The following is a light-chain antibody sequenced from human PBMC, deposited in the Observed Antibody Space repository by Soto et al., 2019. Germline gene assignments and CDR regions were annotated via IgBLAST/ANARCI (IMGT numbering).Light chain of an antibody. CDR1: SSNIGSAY. CDR2: RNN. CDR3: QSYDSSLSGYV. J-gene: IGLJ1*01. Sequence: QSVLTQPPSASGTPGQTVTISCSGSSSNIGSAYIYWYQHLPGTAPKLLIYRNNQRPSGVPDRFSASKSGTSASLAISGLQAEDEADYYCQSYDSSLSGYVFGTGTKVTVL. V-gene: IGLV1-47*01.